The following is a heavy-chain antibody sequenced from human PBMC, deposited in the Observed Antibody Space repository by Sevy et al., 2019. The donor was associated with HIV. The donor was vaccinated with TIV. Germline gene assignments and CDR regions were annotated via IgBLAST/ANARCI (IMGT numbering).Heavy chain of an antibody. CDR1: GYTLSQLS. CDR3: ATLDFWSDYPFYGVDV. D-gene: IGHD3-3*01. J-gene: IGHJ6*02. V-gene: IGHV1-24*01. Sequence: VSVKVSCKVSGYTLSQLSLHWVRQAPGKGLEWMGSFEPEDAETIYAQKFQGRVTMTEDRSTDTAYMELSSLRSEDTAVYYCATLDFWSDYPFYGVDVWGQGTTVTVSS. CDR2: FEPEDAET.